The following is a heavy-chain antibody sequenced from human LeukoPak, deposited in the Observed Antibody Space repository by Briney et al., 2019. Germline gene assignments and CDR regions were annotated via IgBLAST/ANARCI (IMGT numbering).Heavy chain of an antibody. D-gene: IGHD5-24*01. CDR2: ISSSGSTI. V-gene: IGHV3-48*03. Sequence: GGSLRLSCAASGFTFSSYEMNWVRQAPGKGLEWVSYISSSGSTIYYADSVKGRFTISRDNAKYSLYLQMNSLRAEDTAVYYCARRGTDGYNEYYYYGMDVWGQGTTVTVSS. J-gene: IGHJ6*02. CDR3: ARRGTDGYNEYYYYGMDV. CDR1: GFTFSSYE.